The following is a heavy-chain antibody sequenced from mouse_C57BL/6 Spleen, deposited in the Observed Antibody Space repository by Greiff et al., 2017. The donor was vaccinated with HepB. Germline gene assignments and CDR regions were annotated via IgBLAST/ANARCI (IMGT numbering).Heavy chain of an antibody. Sequence: QVQLQQSGAELVRPGASVKLSCKASGYTFTDYYINWVKQRPGQGLEWIARIYPGSGNTYYNEKFKGKATLTAEKSSSTAYMQLSSLTSEVSAVYFCAIGLPVVPRVFAYWGQGTLVTVSA. CDR2: IYPGSGNT. V-gene: IGHV1-76*01. D-gene: IGHD1-1*01. CDR1: GYTFTDYY. CDR3: AIGLPVVPRVFAY. J-gene: IGHJ3*01.